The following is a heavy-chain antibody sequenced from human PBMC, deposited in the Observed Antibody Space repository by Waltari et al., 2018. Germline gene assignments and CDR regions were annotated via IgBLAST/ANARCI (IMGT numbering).Heavy chain of an antibody. CDR2: MNPNSGNT. CDR3: ARSSNYDILTGYSNNFDY. D-gene: IGHD3-9*01. CDR1: GYTFTSYD. J-gene: IGHJ4*02. Sequence: QVQLVQSGAEVKKPGASVKVSCKASGYTFTSYDINWVRQATGQGLEWMGWMNPNSGNTGYAQKFQGRVTITRNTSISTAYMELSSLRSEDTAVYYCARSSNYDILTGYSNNFDYWGQGTLVTVSS. V-gene: IGHV1-8*03.